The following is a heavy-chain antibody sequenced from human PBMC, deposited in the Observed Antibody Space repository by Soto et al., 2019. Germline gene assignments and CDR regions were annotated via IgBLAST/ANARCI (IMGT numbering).Heavy chain of an antibody. CDR3: TTGIAVAGSDAFDI. CDR1: SVSNAW. J-gene: IGHJ3*02. V-gene: IGHV3-15*07. Sequence: SVSNAWMNWVRQAPGKGLEWVGRIKSKTDGGTTDYAAPVKGRFTISRDDSKNTLYLQMNSLKTEDTAVYYCTTGIAVAGSDAFDIWGQGTMVTVSS. CDR2: IKSKTDGGTT. D-gene: IGHD6-19*01.